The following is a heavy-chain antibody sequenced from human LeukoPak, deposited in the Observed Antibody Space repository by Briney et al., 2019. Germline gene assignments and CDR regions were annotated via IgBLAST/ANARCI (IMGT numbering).Heavy chain of an antibody. CDR1: GASIRSVIYY. CDR2: VSGNGNT. V-gene: IGHV4-61*02. CDR3: ARGPERYYDILTGPYNWFDP. D-gene: IGHD3-9*01. Sequence: SETLSLTCSVSGASIRSVIYYWSWIRQPAGKGLEWIGRVSGNGNTKYNPSLESRVTISVDASKKELSLKLSSVTAADTAVYYCARGPERYYDILTGPYNWFDPWGQGTLVTVSS. J-gene: IGHJ5*02.